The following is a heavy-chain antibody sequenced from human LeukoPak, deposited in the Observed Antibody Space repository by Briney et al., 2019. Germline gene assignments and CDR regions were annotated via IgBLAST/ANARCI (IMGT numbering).Heavy chain of an antibody. V-gene: IGHV3-74*01. CDR2: INSDGSST. J-gene: IGHJ5*02. Sequence: PGGSLRLSCAASGFTFSSYWMHWVRQAPGKGLVWVSRINSDGSSTSYADSVKGRFSISRDNAKNTLYLQMNSLRAEDSAVYYLARGDGHTGKSNWFDPWGQGTLVTVSS. D-gene: IGHD5-24*01. CDR1: GFTFSSYW. CDR3: ARGDGHTGKSNWFDP.